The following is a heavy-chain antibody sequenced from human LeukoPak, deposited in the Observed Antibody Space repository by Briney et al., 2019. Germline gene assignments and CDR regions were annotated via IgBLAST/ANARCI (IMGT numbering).Heavy chain of an antibody. CDR3: ANYYDSSGYWGLGAFDY. D-gene: IGHD3-22*01. Sequence: GGSLRLSCAASGFTFSSYGMSWVRQAPGKGLEWVSAISGSGGSTYYADSVKGRFTISRDNSKNTLYLQMNSLRAEDTAVYYCANYYDSSGYWGLGAFDYWGQGTLVTVSS. CDR2: ISGSGGST. CDR1: GFTFSSYG. V-gene: IGHV3-23*01. J-gene: IGHJ4*02.